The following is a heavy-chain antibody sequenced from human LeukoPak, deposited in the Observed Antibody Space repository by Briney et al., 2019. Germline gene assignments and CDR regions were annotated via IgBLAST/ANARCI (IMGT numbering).Heavy chain of an antibody. V-gene: IGHV4-59*08. D-gene: IGHD2-8*02. CDR2: IYYSGST. CDR1: GGSMSPYH. CDR3: ARHETCAGGPCSTGRWFDP. Sequence: SETLSLTCTVSGGSMSPYHWGWIRQPPGKGLEWIGYIYYSGSTECNPSLKSRVTISVDTSQNQFSLRLSSVTAADTAVYFCARHETCAGGPCSTGRWFDPWGQGTLVTVSS. J-gene: IGHJ5*02.